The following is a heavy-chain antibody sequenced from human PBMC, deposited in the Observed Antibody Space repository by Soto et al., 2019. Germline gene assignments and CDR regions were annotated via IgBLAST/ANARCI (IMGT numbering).Heavy chain of an antibody. CDR3: ARGGLGSGRPGKAVAGTDY. CDR1: GGSISSSNW. J-gene: IGHJ4*02. D-gene: IGHD6-19*01. Sequence: VQLQESGPGLVKPSGTLSLTCAVSGGSISSSNWWGWVRQPPGKGLEWIGEIYHSGSTNYNPSLKRRVTISVDKSKNQFSLKLSSVTAADTAVYYYARGGLGSGRPGKAVAGTDYWGQGTLVTVSS. CDR2: IYHSGST. V-gene: IGHV4-4*02.